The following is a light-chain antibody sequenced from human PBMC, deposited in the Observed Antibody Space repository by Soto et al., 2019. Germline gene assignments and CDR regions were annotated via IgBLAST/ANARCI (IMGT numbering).Light chain of an antibody. V-gene: IGLV1-44*01. CDR2: SNN. CDR3: AAWDDSLSGPV. J-gene: IGLJ2*01. CDR1: SSNIGNNT. Sequence: QSVLTQPPSAYGTPGQRVTISCSGSSSNIGNNTVNWYQHLPGAAPRLLIYSNNRRPSGVPDRFSGSKSATSASLAISGLQSEDEADYYCAAWDDSLSGPVFGGGTKLTVL.